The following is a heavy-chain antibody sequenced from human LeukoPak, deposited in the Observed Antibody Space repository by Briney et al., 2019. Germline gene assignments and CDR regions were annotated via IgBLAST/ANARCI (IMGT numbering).Heavy chain of an antibody. D-gene: IGHD1-26*01. CDR1: GFTFSDYI. CDR2: ISYDGSNK. Sequence: GGSLRLSCAASGFTFSDYIMDWVRQAPGKGLEWVAVISYDGSNKYYADSVKGRCTISRDNAKNSLYLQMNTLRVEDTAVYYCVREGYSGSYSEGWGQGTLVTVSS. CDR3: VREGYSGSYSEG. V-gene: IGHV3-30*03. J-gene: IGHJ4*02.